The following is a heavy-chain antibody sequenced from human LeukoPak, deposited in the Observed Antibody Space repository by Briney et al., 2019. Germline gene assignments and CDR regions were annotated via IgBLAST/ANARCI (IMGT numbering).Heavy chain of an antibody. CDR2: ISNDGSNK. V-gene: IGHV3-30*03. Sequence: GGSLRLSCAASGFTFSSSGMHWVRQAPGKGLEWLAVISNDGSNKYYADSVKGRFTISRDNAKNSLYLQVSSLRAEDTAWYYCARGQNYYGSGSQTFDIWGQGTMVTVSS. CDR3: ARGQNYYGSGSQTFDI. D-gene: IGHD3-10*01. J-gene: IGHJ3*02. CDR1: GFTFSSSG.